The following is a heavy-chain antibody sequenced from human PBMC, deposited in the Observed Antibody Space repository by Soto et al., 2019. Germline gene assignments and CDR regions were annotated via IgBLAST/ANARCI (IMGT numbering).Heavy chain of an antibody. CDR3: AKAPRVHYYDSGSSSY. D-gene: IGHD3-10*01. CDR1: GFTFSNYA. CDR2: ISGSGGST. V-gene: IGHV3-23*01. Sequence: EVQLLESGGGLVQPGGSLRLSCAASGFTFSNYAMSWVRQAPGKGLEWVSAISGSGGSTYYADSVKGRFTITRDNSNNTLYLQMNRLRAEDTAVYYCAKAPRVHYYDSGSSSYWGQGTLVTVSS. J-gene: IGHJ4*02.